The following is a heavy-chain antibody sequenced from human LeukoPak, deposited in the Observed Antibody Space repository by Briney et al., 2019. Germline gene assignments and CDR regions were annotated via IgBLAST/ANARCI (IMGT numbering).Heavy chain of an antibody. J-gene: IGHJ4*02. Sequence: ASVKVSCRASGGTFSSYAISWVRQAPGQGFEWMGGIIPIFGTANYAQKFQGRVTITADESTSTAYMELSSLRSEDTAVCYCARGGGSHLFDYWGQGTLVTVSS. V-gene: IGHV1-69*13. CDR1: GGTFSSYA. CDR2: IIPIFGTA. D-gene: IGHD3-16*01. CDR3: ARGGGSHLFDY.